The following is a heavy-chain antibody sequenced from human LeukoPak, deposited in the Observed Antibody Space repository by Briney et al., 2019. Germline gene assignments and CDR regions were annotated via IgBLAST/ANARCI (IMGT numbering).Heavy chain of an antibody. CDR1: GGSISSGSYY. CDR2: IYTSGST. J-gene: IGHJ4*02. CDR3: ARESYTDDY. V-gene: IGHV4-61*02. Sequence: SETLSLTCTVSGGSISSGSYYWSWIRQPAGKGLEWIGRIYTSGSTNYNPSLKSRVTISVDTSKNQFSLKLSSVTAADTAVYYCARESYTDDYWGQGTLVTVSS. D-gene: IGHD1-26*01.